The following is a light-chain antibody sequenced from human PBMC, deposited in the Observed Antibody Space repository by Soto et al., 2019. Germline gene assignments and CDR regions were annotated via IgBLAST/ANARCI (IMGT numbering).Light chain of an antibody. V-gene: IGKV3-15*01. J-gene: IGKJ1*01. CDR1: QSVSIH. CDR2: DTS. Sequence: ETLMTQSPSTLSASLEDRAILSCRASQSVSIHLAWYQQKPGKAPKILIHDTSSMQTGVPARFSGSGSGTEFTLTISRLHADDVATYCWQHYNSYPRTFGQGTKVDIK. CDR3: QHYNSYPRT.